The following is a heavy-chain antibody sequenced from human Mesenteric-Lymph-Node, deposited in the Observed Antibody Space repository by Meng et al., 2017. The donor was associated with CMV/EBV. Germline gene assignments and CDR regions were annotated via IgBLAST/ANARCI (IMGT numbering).Heavy chain of an antibody. Sequence: GESLKISCVASGFAFSNYPMSWVRQAPGRGLEWVSGISPTGGSTYDADSVKGRFSISRDNSRNTLYLQMMSLRAEDTAVYYCAGGGPAIYSPFDPWGQGTLVTVSS. CDR2: ISPTGGST. CDR3: AGGGPAIYSPFDP. V-gene: IGHV3-23*01. D-gene: IGHD3-16*01. CDR1: GFAFSNYP. J-gene: IGHJ5*02.